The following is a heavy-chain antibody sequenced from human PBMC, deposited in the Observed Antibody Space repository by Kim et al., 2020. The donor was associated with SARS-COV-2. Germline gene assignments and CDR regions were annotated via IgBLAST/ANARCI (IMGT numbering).Heavy chain of an antibody. CDR1: GYTFTGYY. V-gene: IGHV1-2*02. CDR2: INPNSGGT. Sequence: ASVQVSCKASGYTFTGYYMHWVRQAPGQGLEWMGWINPNSGGTNYAQKFQGRVTMTRDTSISTAXMELSRLISXXTAVYXWARAPASXXSGXLXYF. J-gene: IGHJ4*01. D-gene: IGHD5-12*01. CDR3: ARAPASXXSGXLXYF.